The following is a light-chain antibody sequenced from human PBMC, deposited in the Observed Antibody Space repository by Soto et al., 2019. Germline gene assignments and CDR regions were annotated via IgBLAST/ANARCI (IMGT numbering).Light chain of an antibody. CDR3: QQSYSNPQT. Sequence: DIQMTQSPSSLSASVGDRVTITCRASQSISNYLKWYQQKAGKAPKLLIYAASTLQSGVPSRFSGSGSGTDFTLTISSLQPEDFATYYCQQSYSNPQTFGQGTKVDIK. CDR1: QSISNY. CDR2: AAS. V-gene: IGKV1-39*01. J-gene: IGKJ1*01.